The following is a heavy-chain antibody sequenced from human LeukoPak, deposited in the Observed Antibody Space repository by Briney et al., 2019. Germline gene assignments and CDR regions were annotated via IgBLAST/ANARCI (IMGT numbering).Heavy chain of an antibody. J-gene: IGHJ6*02. Sequence: GGSLSLLCAASGFTFSSDWMHWVRQAPGRALVCVLRNSSDGSSTKYAYYVKGRITISRDNTKNTLSPQMSSLRAEDSAVYYCARAITGTWNVMDVWGQGTTVTVSS. CDR2: NSSDGSST. CDR3: ARAITGTWNVMDV. D-gene: IGHD1-7*01. CDR1: GFTFSSDW. V-gene: IGHV3-74*03.